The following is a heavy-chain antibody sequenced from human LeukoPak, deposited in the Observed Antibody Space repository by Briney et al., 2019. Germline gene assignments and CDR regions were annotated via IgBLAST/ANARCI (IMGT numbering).Heavy chain of an antibody. J-gene: IGHJ3*02. V-gene: IGHV3-21*01. CDR1: GFTFSSYS. CDR3: ARKDYGDYVDAFDI. CDR2: IRSSSSYI. Sequence: PGGSLRLSCAASGFTFSSYSMKWVRQAPGKGLEWGAFIRSSSSYIYYADSVKGRFTISRDNAKNSLYLQMNSLRAEDTAVYYCARKDYGDYVDAFDIWSQGTMVTVSS. D-gene: IGHD4-17*01.